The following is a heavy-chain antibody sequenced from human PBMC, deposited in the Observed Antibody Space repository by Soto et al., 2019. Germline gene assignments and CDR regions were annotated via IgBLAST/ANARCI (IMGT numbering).Heavy chain of an antibody. CDR2: IWYDGSFE. CDR3: ARDADGDGGSWGDMDV. Sequence: QEQLVESGGGLVQPGRSLRLSCAASGFTFSKYTMYWVRQAPGKGLEWAAVIWYDGSFEYYADSVKGRFTLSRDNSKNTLDLQMSSLRVEDTAVYYCARDADGDGGSWGDMDVWGQGTTVTVSS. D-gene: IGHD2-15*01. V-gene: IGHV3-33*01. J-gene: IGHJ6*02. CDR1: GFTFSKYT.